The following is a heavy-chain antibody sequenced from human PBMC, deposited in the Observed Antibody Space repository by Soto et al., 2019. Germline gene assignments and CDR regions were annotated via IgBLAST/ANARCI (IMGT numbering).Heavy chain of an antibody. V-gene: IGHV4-4*07. CDR1: GDSVSNYY. CDR3: TKGPNWNYYYYGVDV. CDR2: VYSSGAT. Sequence: LSLTCTVSGDSVSNYYWSWIRQPAGRGLEWIGRVYSSGATNYNPSLNGRVTMSVDTSRNQFSLRLSSVTAADTAIYYCTKGPNWNYYYYGVDVWGQGTAVTVSS. D-gene: IGHD1-20*01. J-gene: IGHJ6*02.